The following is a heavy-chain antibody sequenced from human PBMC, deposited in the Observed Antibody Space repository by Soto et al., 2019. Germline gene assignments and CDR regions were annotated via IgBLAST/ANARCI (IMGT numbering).Heavy chain of an antibody. D-gene: IGHD3-10*01. CDR1: RGTFSSYA. Sequence: ASVKVTCKASRGTFSSYAISWVRQAPGQGLEWMGGIIPIFGTANYVQKFQGRVTITADESTSTAYMELSSLRSEDTAVYYCARDPRDSDHSGYYYYGMDVWGQGTTVTVSS. V-gene: IGHV1-69*13. CDR3: ARDPRDSDHSGYYYYGMDV. CDR2: IIPIFGTA. J-gene: IGHJ6*02.